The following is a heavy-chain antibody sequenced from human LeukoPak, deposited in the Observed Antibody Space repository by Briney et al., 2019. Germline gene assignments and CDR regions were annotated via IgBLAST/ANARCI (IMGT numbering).Heavy chain of an antibody. V-gene: IGHV3-7*01. J-gene: IGHJ4*02. CDR3: ARDDYGGTGY. Sequence: GGSLRLSCAASGFTFSSYWMSWVRQAPGKGLEWVANIKPDGSEKHYVDSVKGRFAIFRDNAKNSLSLQMNSLRAEDTAVYYCARDDYGGTGYWGQGILVTVSS. D-gene: IGHD4/OR15-4a*01. CDR1: GFTFSSYW. CDR2: IKPDGSEK.